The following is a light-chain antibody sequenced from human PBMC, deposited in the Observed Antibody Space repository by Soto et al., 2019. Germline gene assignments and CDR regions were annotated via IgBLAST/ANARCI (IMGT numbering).Light chain of an antibody. CDR3: QQYGSSPGT. V-gene: IGKV3-20*01. CDR1: QSVSSSY. Sequence: EIVLTQSPGTLSLSPGERATLSCRASQSVSSSYLAWYQQKPHQAPRLLIYGASSRATGIPDRFSGSGSGTDSTLTISRLETEDFAVYYCQQYGSSPGTFGQGTKVEIK. J-gene: IGKJ1*01. CDR2: GAS.